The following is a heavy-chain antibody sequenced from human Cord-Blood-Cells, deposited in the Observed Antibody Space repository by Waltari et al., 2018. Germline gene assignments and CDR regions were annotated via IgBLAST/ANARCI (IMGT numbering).Heavy chain of an antibody. J-gene: IGHJ3*02. D-gene: IGHD3-10*01. CDR3: ARSGYFGDAFDI. CDR1: GFTFSIDS. V-gene: IGHV3-21*01. Sequence: EVQLVESGGGLVKLGGSLRLSCAASGFTFSIDSMNWVRQAPGKGLECVTSISSSSSYIYYADSVKGRFTISRENAKNSLYLQMNSLRAEDTAVYYCARSGYFGDAFDIWGQGTMVTVSS. CDR2: ISSSSSYI.